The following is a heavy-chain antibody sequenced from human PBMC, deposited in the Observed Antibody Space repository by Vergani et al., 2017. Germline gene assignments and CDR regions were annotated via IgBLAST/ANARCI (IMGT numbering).Heavy chain of an antibody. V-gene: IGHV4-34*09. Sequence: QVQLQESGPGVVKPSQTLSLTCAVYGGSFSGYYWSWIRQPPGKGLEWIGEINHSGSTNYNPSLKSRVTISVDTSKNQFSLQLSSVTAADTAVYYCARVDTQVPATSHFYYMDVWGKGTTVVVSS. CDR2: INHSGST. D-gene: IGHD6-25*01. CDR3: ARVDTQVPATSHFYYMDV. CDR1: GGSFSGYY. J-gene: IGHJ6*03.